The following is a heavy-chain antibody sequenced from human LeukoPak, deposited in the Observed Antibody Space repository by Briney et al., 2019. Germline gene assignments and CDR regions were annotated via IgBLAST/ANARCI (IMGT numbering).Heavy chain of an antibody. Sequence: GGSLRLSCAASGFTFSSYSMNWVRQAPGKGLEWVSYISSSSSTIYYADSVKGRFTISRDNAKNSLYLQMNSLRAEDTAVYYCARRALGIVAFYFDYWGQGTLVTVSS. D-gene: IGHD5-12*01. CDR2: ISSSSSTI. CDR3: ARRALGIVAFYFDY. V-gene: IGHV3-48*01. J-gene: IGHJ4*02. CDR1: GFTFSSYS.